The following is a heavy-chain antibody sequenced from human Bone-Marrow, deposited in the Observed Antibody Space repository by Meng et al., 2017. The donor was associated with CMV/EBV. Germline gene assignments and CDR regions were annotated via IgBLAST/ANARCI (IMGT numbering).Heavy chain of an antibody. D-gene: IGHD2-2*01. Sequence: ETLSLTCAASGFTFSSYSMNWVRQAPGKGLEWVSYISSSSSTIYYADSVKGRFTISRDNAKNSLYLQMNSLRAEDTAVYYCARDDIVVVPAAEDWFDPWGQGTLVTVSS. CDR1: GFTFSSYS. J-gene: IGHJ5*02. CDR2: ISSSSSTI. CDR3: ARDDIVVVPAAEDWFDP. V-gene: IGHV3-48*04.